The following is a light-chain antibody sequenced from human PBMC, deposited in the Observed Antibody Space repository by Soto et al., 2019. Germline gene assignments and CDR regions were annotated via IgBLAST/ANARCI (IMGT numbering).Light chain of an antibody. J-gene: IGKJ1*01. CDR1: QSISSW. V-gene: IGKV1-5*01. CDR3: QHYNSYSEA. Sequence: IQMIQSPSTMSASVGDRVTITCRASQSISSWLAWYQQKPGKAPKLLIYDASILEGGVPSRFSVTGSGTEFTLTISSLQTDDFATYDGQHYNSYSEAFGQGTKVDIK. CDR2: DAS.